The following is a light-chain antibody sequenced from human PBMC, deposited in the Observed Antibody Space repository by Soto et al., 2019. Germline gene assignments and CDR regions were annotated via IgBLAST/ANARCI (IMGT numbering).Light chain of an antibody. CDR2: EVT. V-gene: IGLV2-23*02. CDR1: NSDVESYDL. J-gene: IGLJ3*02. CDR3: CSYAGSSTWV. Sequence: QSALTQPASVSGSPGQSITISCTGTNSDVESYDLVSWYQQHPGKAPKVMIYEVTERASGASNRFSGSKSGNTASLTISGLQAEDEADYYCCSYAGSSTWVFGGGTKLTVL.